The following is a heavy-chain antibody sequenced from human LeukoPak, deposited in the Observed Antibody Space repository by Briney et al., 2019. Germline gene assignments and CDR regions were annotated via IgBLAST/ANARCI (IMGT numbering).Heavy chain of an antibody. V-gene: IGHV1-2*02. CDR1: GYTFTDYY. D-gene: IGHD3-3*01. CDR3: ARHNYDFDFDS. Sequence: ASVKVSCKASGYTFTDYYLHWVRQASGQGLEWMGWIHPNSGATTYAQKFQGRVSMTRDTSINTVFMELSRLTFDDTAVYYCARHNYDFDFDSWGQGALVTVSS. J-gene: IGHJ4*02. CDR2: IHPNSGAT.